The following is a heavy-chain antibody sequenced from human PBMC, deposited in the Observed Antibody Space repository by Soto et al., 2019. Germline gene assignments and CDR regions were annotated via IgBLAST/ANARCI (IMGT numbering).Heavy chain of an antibody. CDR3: ARDRVMVVATAHYYYGMDV. CDR2: ISSSISYI. D-gene: IGHD2-15*01. CDR1: GFTFSSYS. V-gene: IGHV3-21*01. J-gene: IGHJ6*02. Sequence: EVQLVESGGGLVKPGGSLRLSCAASGFTFSSYSMNWVRQAPGKGLEWVSSISSSISYIYYADSVKGRFTISRDNAKPSLYLQMNLLRAEDTAVYYCARDRVMVVATAHYYYGMDVWGQGTTVTVSS.